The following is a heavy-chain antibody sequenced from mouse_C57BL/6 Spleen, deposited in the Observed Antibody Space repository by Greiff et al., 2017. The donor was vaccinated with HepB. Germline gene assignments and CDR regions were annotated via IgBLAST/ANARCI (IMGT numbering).Heavy chain of an antibody. CDR2: IDPSDSYT. CDR3: ASINYYGSSYGGFDY. Sequence: QVQLKQPGAELVMPGASVKLSCKASGYTFTSYWMHWVKQRPGQGLEWIGEIDPSDSYTNYNQKFKGKSTLTVDKSSSTAYMQLSSLTSEDSAVYYCASINYYGSSYGGFDYWGQGTTLTVSS. V-gene: IGHV1-69*01. D-gene: IGHD1-1*01. J-gene: IGHJ2*01. CDR1: GYTFTSYW.